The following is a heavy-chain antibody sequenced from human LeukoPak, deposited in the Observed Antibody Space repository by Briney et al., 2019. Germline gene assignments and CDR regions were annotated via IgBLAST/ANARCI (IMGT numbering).Heavy chain of an antibody. J-gene: IGHJ6*03. CDR3: AKGGGSGNGDYYDYYYMDV. V-gene: IGHV3-30*18. CDR2: VSNDGTNQ. D-gene: IGHD4-17*01. CDR1: GFIFSNYG. Sequence: PGRPLRLSCAASGFIFSNYGMHWVRQAPGKGLEWVAVVSNDGTNQYYADSVKGRFTISRDNSKNTLSLQMNSLRHEDTAVYYCAKGGGSGNGDYYDYYYMDVWGKGTTVTVSS.